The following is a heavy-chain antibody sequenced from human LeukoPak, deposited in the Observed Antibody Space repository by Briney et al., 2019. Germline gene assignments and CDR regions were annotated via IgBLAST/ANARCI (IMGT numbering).Heavy chain of an antibody. CDR1: GGSFSGYY. CDR2: INHSGST. J-gene: IGHJ4*02. D-gene: IGHD3-10*01. V-gene: IGHV4-34*01. CDR3: ARLAYGSGSYHY. Sequence: NPSETLSLTCAVYGGSFSGYYWSWIRQPPGKGLEWIGEINHSGSTNYNPSLKSRVTISVDTSKNQFSLKLSSVTAADTAVYYCARLAYGSGSYHYWGQGTLVPVSS.